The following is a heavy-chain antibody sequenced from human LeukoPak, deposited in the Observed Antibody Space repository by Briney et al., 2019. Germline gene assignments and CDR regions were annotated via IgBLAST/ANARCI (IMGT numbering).Heavy chain of an antibody. CDR1: GFNYSSYT. CDR3: ASWAGTAQSDSWTGPFDY. J-gene: IGHJ4*02. CDR2: ISASRGIT. D-gene: IGHD3/OR15-3a*01. Sequence: GGSLRLSCAASGFNYSSYTMNWVRQAPGMGLEWLSYISASRGITYYADSVRGRFTISRDNAKNSLCLQMSSLRVEDTAVYYCASWAGTAQSDSWTGPFDYWGQGTLVTVSS. V-gene: IGHV3-48*04.